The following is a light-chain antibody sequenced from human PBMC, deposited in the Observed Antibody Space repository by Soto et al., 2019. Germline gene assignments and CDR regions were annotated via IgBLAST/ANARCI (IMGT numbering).Light chain of an antibody. V-gene: IGLV2-14*01. CDR3: NSYTSSSNLV. CDR1: SSDVGGYNY. CDR2: DVS. J-gene: IGLJ3*02. Sequence: QSALTKPASVSGSTVQSITISCTGTSSDVGGYNYVSWYQQHPGKAPKLLIYDVSNRPSVVSNRFSGSKSGNTASLTISGLQAEDEADYYCNSYTSSSNLVFGGGTKLTVL.